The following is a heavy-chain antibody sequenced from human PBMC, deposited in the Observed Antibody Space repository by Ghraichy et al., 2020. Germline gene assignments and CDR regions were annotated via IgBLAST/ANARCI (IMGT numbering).Heavy chain of an antibody. CDR3: ARDEVDPSYPHYYYGMDV. V-gene: IGHV4-59*01. CDR2: IYYSGST. J-gene: IGHJ6*02. CDR1: GGSISSYY. Sequence: SQTLSLTCTVSGGSISSYYWSWIRQPPGKGLEWIGYIYYSGSTNYNPSLKSRVTISVDTSKNQFSLKLSSVTAADTAVYYCARDEVDPSYPHYYYGMDVWGQGTTVTVSS.